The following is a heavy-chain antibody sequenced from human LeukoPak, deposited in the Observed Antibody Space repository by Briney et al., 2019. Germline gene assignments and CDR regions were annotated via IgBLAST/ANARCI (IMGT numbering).Heavy chain of an antibody. CDR2: IYSSGST. CDR3: ARFFGITMIVGY. D-gene: IGHD3-22*01. CDR1: GGSISRYY. V-gene: IGHV4-4*07. Sequence: SETLSLTCTVSGGSISRYYWNWIRQPAGKGLEWIGRIYSSGSTNYNPSLESRVTMSVDTSKNQFSLKLSSVTAADTAVYYCARFFGITMIVGYWGQGPLVTVSS. J-gene: IGHJ4*02.